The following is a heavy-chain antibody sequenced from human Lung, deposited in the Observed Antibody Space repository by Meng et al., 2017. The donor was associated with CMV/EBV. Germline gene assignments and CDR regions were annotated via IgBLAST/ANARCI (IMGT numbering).Heavy chain of an antibody. CDR2: INHSGST. CDR1: GGSFSGYY. V-gene: IGHV4-34*01. J-gene: IGHJ5*02. Sequence: SETLSLTCAVYGGSFSGYYWSWIRQPPGKGLEWIWEINHSGSTNYNPSLKSRVTMSVDTSNNHFSLKLTSVTAADSGVYYCTRGPMRSWFDPWGQGTVVTVYS. CDR3: TRGPMRSWFDP.